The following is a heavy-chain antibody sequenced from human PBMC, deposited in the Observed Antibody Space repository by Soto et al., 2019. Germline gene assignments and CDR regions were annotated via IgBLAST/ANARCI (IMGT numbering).Heavy chain of an antibody. J-gene: IGHJ4*02. Sequence: ASVKVSCKASGGTFSSYTISWVRQAPGQGLEWMGRIIPILGIANYAQKFQGRVTITADKSTSTAYMELSSLRSEDTAVYYCARERGHCSGGSCSPYFDYWGQGTLVTVSS. V-gene: IGHV1-69*04. CDR1: GGTFSSYT. CDR3: ARERGHCSGGSCSPYFDY. CDR2: IIPILGIA. D-gene: IGHD2-15*01.